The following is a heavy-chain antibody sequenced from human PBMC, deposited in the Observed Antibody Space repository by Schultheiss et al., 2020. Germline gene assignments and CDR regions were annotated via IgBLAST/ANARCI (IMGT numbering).Heavy chain of an antibody. CDR3: AREGQWLDPYNYYYYGMDV. CDR1: GYTFTGYY. Sequence: ASVKVSCKASGYTFTGYYMHWVRQAPGQGLEWMGRINPINGGTNYAQKFQGRVAMTTDTSTSTAYMELRSLRSDDTAVYYCAREGQWLDPYNYYYYGMDVWGQGTTVTVSS. CDR2: INPINGGT. J-gene: IGHJ6*02. V-gene: IGHV1-2*06. D-gene: IGHD6-19*01.